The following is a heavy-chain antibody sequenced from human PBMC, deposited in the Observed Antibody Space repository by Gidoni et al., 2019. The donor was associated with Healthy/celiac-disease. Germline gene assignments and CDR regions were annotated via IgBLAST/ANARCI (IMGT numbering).Heavy chain of an antibody. J-gene: IGHJ3*02. CDR1: GFTFRSSS. Sequence: EVQLVESGGGLVRPGGSLRLSCEASGFTFRSSSRNWVRQAPGKELEWVSAISSSSSYIYYADSVKGRFTISRDNAKNSLYLQMNSLRAEDTAVYYCARDSNVVVPAEGSAFDIWGQGTMVTVSS. D-gene: IGHD2-2*01. CDR2: ISSSSSYI. V-gene: IGHV3-21*01. CDR3: ARDSNVVVPAEGSAFDI.